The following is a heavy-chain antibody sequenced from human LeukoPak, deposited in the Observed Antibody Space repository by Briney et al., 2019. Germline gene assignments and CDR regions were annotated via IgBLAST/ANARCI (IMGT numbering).Heavy chain of an antibody. Sequence: YPGGSLRLSCAASGFTFSSYEMNWVRQAPGKGLEWVSYISSSGSTIYYADSVKGRFTISRDNAKNSLYLQMNSLRAEDTAVYYCAAHYCSGGSCYLNWGQGTLVTVSS. CDR1: GFTFSSYE. CDR3: AAHYCSGGSCYLN. V-gene: IGHV3-48*03. CDR2: ISSSGSTI. J-gene: IGHJ4*02. D-gene: IGHD2-15*01.